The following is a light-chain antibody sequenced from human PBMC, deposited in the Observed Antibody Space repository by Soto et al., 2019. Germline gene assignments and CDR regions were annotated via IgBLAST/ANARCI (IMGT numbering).Light chain of an antibody. V-gene: IGKV1-39*01. CDR3: QQSYSTPRYT. Sequence: DIQMTQSPSSLSASVGDRVTITCRASQSISSYLNWYQQKPGKAPKRLIYAASSLQSSVPSRFSGSGSGTNFTLTISSLQPEDFATYYCQQSYSTPRYTFGQGTKLEIK. CDR1: QSISSY. J-gene: IGKJ2*01. CDR2: AAS.